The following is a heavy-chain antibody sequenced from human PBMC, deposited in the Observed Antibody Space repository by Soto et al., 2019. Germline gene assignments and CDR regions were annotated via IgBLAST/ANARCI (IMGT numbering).Heavy chain of an antibody. CDR2: ISSSSSYT. CDR3: ARPGIAAAGTGAFDI. J-gene: IGHJ3*02. V-gene: IGHV3-11*06. Sequence: PVGSLRLSCTASGFTFSDYYMSWIRQAPGKGLEWVSYISSSSSYTNYADSVKGRFTISRDNAKNSLYLQMNSLGAEDTAVYYCARPGIAAAGTGAFDIWGQGTVVTVSS. CDR1: GFTFSDYY. D-gene: IGHD6-13*01.